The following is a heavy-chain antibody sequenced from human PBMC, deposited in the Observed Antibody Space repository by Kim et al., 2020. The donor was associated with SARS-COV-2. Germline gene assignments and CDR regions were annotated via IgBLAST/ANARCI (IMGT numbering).Heavy chain of an antibody. Sequence: SQTLSLTCAVYGGSFSGYYWSWIRQPPGKGLEWIGEINHSGSTNYNPSLKSRVTISVDTSKNQFSLKLSSVTAADTAVYYCAREGTGDYYDSSGFDYWGQGTLVTVSS. V-gene: IGHV4-34*01. CDR3: AREGTGDYYDSSGFDY. CDR2: INHSGST. CDR1: GGSFSGYY. D-gene: IGHD3-22*01. J-gene: IGHJ4*02.